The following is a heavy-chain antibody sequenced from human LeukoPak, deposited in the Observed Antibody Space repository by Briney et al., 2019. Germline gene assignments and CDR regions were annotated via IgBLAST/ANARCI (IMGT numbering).Heavy chain of an antibody. D-gene: IGHD3-10*01. V-gene: IGHV3-23*01. Sequence: GGSLRLSCAASGFTFSSYAMSWVRQAPGKGLEWVSAISGSGGSTYYADSVKGRFTISRDNSKNTLYLQMNSLRAEDTAVYYCAKLTYYYGSGSYYLPYYFDYWGQGTLVTVSS. CDR2: ISGSGGST. CDR3: AKLTYYYGSGSYYLPYYFDY. CDR1: GFTFSSYA. J-gene: IGHJ4*02.